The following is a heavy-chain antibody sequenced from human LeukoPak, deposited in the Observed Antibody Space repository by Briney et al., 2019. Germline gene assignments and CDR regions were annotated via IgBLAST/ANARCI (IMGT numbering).Heavy chain of an antibody. D-gene: IGHD5-18*01. CDR2: ISSSSSYI. V-gene: IGHV3-21*01. Sequence: GGSLRLSCAASGFTFSSYSMNWVRQAPGKGLEWVSSISSSSSYIYYADSVKGRFTISRDNAKNSLYLQMNSLRAEDTAVYYCARVGFKAGSGHSYGPIDYWGQGTLVTVSS. J-gene: IGHJ4*02. CDR1: GFTFSSYS. CDR3: ARVGFKAGSGHSYGPIDY.